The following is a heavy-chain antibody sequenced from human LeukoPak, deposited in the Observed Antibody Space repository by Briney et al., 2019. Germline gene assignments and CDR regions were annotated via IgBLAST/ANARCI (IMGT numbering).Heavy chain of an antibody. D-gene: IGHD3-9*01. V-gene: IGHV3-21*01. CDR2: ISSSSSYI. CDR1: GFTFSNYG. CDR3: ARGVSLTSLDQ. Sequence: GGSLRLSCAASGFTFSNYGMNWVRQAPGKGLEWVSSISSSSSYIYYADSVKGRFTISRDNAKSSLYLQMNSLRAEDTAVYYCARGVSLTSLDQWGQGTLVTVSS. J-gene: IGHJ4*02.